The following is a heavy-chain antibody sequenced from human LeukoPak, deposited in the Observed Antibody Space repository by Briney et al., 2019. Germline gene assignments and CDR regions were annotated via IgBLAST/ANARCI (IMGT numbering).Heavy chain of an antibody. V-gene: IGHV3-23*01. CDR2: ISGSGGST. D-gene: IGHD6-13*01. CDR3: AKGPLPQQLVTKSWIISEYFQH. CDR1: GFTFSSYA. J-gene: IGHJ1*01. Sequence: GGSLRLSCAASGFTFSSYAMSWVRQAPGKGLEWVSAISGSGGSTYYADSVKGRLTISRDNSKNPLYLQMNSLRAEDTAVYYCAKGPLPQQLVTKSWIISEYFQHWGQGTLVTVSS.